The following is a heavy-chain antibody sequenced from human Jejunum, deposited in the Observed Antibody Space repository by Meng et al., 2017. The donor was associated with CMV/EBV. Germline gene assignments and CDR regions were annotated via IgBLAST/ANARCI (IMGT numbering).Heavy chain of an antibody. Sequence: QVQLQESGPGLLKPLETLSLTCTVSGGSISNYYWSWIRQSPGKGLEWIGYIHYSENMRYNPSLKSRVTISLDTSKNQFSLKLSSVTTADTAIYYCAGDIASVWMFYWGQGTLVTVSS. D-gene: IGHD6-13*01. J-gene: IGHJ4*02. CDR3: AGDIASVWMFY. CDR2: IHYSENM. CDR1: GGSISNYY. V-gene: IGHV4-59*01.